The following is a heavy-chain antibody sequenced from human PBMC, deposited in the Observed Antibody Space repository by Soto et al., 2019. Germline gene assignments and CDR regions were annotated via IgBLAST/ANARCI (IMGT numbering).Heavy chain of an antibody. Sequence: SETLSLTCTVSGGSISSNINYWVWIRQPPGKGLEWIGSRYSSGSTYYNPSLRSRVTMSLDTSKNLFSVKLNSVTAADTAVYYYARARSKDYPNHGMDVWGQGTAVTVSS. V-gene: IGHV4-39*01. CDR1: GGSISSNINY. CDR2: RYSSGST. J-gene: IGHJ6*02. CDR3: ARARSKDYPNHGMDV. D-gene: IGHD4-17*01.